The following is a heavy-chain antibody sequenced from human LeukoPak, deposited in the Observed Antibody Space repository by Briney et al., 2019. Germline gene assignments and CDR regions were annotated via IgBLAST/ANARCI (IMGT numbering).Heavy chain of an antibody. J-gene: IGHJ3*02. Sequence: PSETLSLTCTVSGGSISSSSYYWGWIRQPPGTGLEWIGSIYYSGSTYYNPSLKSRVTISVDTSKNQFSLKLSSVTAADTAVYYCARHRVAVAGTGAFDIWGQGTMVTVSS. CDR2: IYYSGST. CDR1: GGSISSSSYY. CDR3: ARHRVAVAGTGAFDI. V-gene: IGHV4-39*01. D-gene: IGHD6-19*01.